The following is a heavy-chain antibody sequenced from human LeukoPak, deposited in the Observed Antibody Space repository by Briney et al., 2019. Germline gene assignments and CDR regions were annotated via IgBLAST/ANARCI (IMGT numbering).Heavy chain of an antibody. CDR1: GFTFSNYN. CDR3: AKYVSAKGPPYALDV. D-gene: IGHD2/OR15-2a*01. CDR2: ISASGGST. J-gene: IGHJ6*02. V-gene: IGHV3-23*01. Sequence: GGSLRLSCAASGFTFSNYNMNWVRQAPGKGLEWVSGISASGGSTWYADSVEGRFTISRDNSKNTLYLQMNSLSAEDTAVYYCAKYVSAKGPPYALDVWGQGTTVTVSS.